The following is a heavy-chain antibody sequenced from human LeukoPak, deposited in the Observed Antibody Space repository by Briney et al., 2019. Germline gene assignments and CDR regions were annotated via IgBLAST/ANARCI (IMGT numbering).Heavy chain of an antibody. CDR1: GFSSTY. Sequence: GGSLRLSCVASGFSSTYMSWVRQAPGKGLEWVSVIYSGDSTYYADSVKGRFTISRDIPKNTVYLQMNSLRPEDTAVYHCARDLWDATGYWGQGTLVTVAS. V-gene: IGHV3-66*02. CDR2: IYSGDST. CDR3: ARDLWDATGY. D-gene: IGHD3-3*01. J-gene: IGHJ4*02.